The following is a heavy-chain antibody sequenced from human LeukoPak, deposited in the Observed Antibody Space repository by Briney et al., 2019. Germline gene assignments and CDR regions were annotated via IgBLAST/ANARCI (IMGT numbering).Heavy chain of an antibody. CDR3: ARGKYSSGWFDY. CDR1: RFTFSSYI. J-gene: IGHJ4*02. Sequence: EVSLTLSCTASRFTFSSYIMNWVRHAPGQALDWVSSITSSCTYISYAVSVKGRFSISRDNAKNSLYLQMNSLRAEDTAVYYCARGKYSSGWFDYWGQGTLVTVSS. V-gene: IGHV3-21*01. CDR2: ITSSCTYI. D-gene: IGHD6-19*01.